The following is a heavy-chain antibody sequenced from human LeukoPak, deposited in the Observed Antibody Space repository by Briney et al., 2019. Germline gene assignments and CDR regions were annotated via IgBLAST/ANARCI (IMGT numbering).Heavy chain of an antibody. CDR1: GLTFSSHW. J-gene: IGHJ4*02. CDR2: ISGSGGST. D-gene: IGHD3-3*01. V-gene: IGHV3-23*01. Sequence: GGSLRLSCAASGLTFSSHWMHWVRQAPGKGLEWVSAISGSGGSTYYADSVKGRFTISRDNSKNTLYLQMNSLRAEDTAVYYCAKVVGLRFLEWSFDYWGQGTLVTVSS. CDR3: AKVVGLRFLEWSFDY.